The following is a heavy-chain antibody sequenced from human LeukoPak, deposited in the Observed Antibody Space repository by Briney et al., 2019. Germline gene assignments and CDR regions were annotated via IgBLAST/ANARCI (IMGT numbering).Heavy chain of an antibody. J-gene: IGHJ4*02. CDR2: INHSGST. Sequence: PSETLSLTCAVYGGSFSGYYWSWIRQPPGKGLEWIGEINHSGSTNYNPSLKSRVTISVDTSKNQFSLKLSSVSAADTAVYYCAREKVLRDLDYWGQGTLVTVSS. D-gene: IGHD2/OR15-2a*01. CDR3: AREKVLRDLDY. CDR1: GGSFSGYY. V-gene: IGHV4-34*01.